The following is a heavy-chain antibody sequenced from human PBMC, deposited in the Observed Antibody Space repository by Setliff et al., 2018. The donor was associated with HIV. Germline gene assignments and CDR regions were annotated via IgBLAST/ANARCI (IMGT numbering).Heavy chain of an antibody. J-gene: IGHJ3*02. CDR3: ARQSGYTRGWDIFGLVAGSFDI. Sequence: PSETLSLTCNVSDGSISSSSYYWAWIRQPPGKGLEWIGTIYYVGNTYYRPSLKSRVTVSIDTSKNQSSLSLNSVTAADTAVYYCARQSGYTRGWDIFGLVAGSFDIWGQGTMVTVSS. CDR2: IYYVGNT. V-gene: IGHV4-39*01. CDR1: DGSISSSSYY. D-gene: IGHD3-3*01.